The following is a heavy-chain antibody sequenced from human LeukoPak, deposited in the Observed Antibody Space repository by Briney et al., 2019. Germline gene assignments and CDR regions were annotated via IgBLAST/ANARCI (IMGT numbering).Heavy chain of an antibody. V-gene: IGHV3-23*01. Sequence: GGSLRLSCAASGFTFSSYGMSWVRQAPGKGLEWVSAISGSGGSTYYADSVKGRFTISRDNSKNTLYLQMNSLRAEDTAVYYCAKDYYDSSGYYYFDYWGQGTLVTVSS. D-gene: IGHD3-22*01. J-gene: IGHJ4*02. CDR2: ISGSGGST. CDR3: AKDYYDSSGYYYFDY. CDR1: GFTFSSYG.